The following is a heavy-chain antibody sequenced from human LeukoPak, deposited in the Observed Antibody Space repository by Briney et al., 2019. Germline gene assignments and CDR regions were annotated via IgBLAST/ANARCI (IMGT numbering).Heavy chain of an antibody. CDR3: AKEVKDTGYYHLDN. V-gene: IGHV3-23*01. CDR1: GFTFSSLA. D-gene: IGHD3-3*01. J-gene: IGHJ4*02. CDR2: ISGSGRSI. Sequence: PGGSLRLSCAASGFTFSSLAMSWVRQAPGKGLEWVSTISGSGRSIYYADSVKGRFTISRDNSKNTLYLQMNRLRDEDTALFYCAKEVKDTGYYHLDNWGQGTLVTVSS.